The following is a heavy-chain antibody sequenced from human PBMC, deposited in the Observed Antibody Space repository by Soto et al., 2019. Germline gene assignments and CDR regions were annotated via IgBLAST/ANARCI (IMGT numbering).Heavy chain of an antibody. CDR1: GYSFTGYS. CDR2: INPKSGGT. D-gene: IGHD3-10*01. Sequence: ASVKVSCKTSGYSFTGYSVHWVRQAPGRGPEWMGWINPKSGGTKYAQKFQGRLTMTRDTSISTVFMELSRVTSDDTAVYYCAGEVLSRGNFITGERFDYWGQGTLVTVSS. CDR3: AGEVLSRGNFITGERFDY. J-gene: IGHJ4*02. V-gene: IGHV1-2*02.